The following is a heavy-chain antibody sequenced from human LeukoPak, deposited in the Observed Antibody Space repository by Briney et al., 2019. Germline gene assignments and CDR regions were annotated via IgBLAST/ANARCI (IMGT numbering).Heavy chain of an antibody. J-gene: IGHJ4*02. CDR1: GDSVSTYY. V-gene: IGHV4-59*08. D-gene: IGHD1-26*01. CDR2: IYYSGST. Sequence: SETLSLTCTVSGDSVSTYYWNWIRQHPGEGLEWIGYIYYSGSTNYNPSLKCRVTISVDTSKDQLSLKLSSVTAADTAVYYCARLGHQGFDYWGQGTLVTVSS. CDR3: ARLGHQGFDY.